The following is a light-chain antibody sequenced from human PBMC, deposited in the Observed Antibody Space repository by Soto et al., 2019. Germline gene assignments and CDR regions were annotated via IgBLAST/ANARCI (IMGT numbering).Light chain of an antibody. CDR2: DAS. CDR1: QSISRT. J-gene: IGKJ5*01. V-gene: IGKV3-11*01. CDR3: QQRSNWPPIT. Sequence: EIVLTQSPDTLSVSPGERATLSCRASQSISRTLAWYQQKSGQPPRLLIYDASTRATGFPARFSGSGSGTEFTLTIDNLEPEDFAIYYCQQRSNWPPITFGQGTRLEI.